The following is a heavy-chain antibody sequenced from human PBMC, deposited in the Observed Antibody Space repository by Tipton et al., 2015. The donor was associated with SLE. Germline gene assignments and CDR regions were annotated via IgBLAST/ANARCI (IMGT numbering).Heavy chain of an antibody. Sequence: SLRLSCAASGFTFSGSAMHWVRQASGQGLEWVGRIRSKANSYATAYTASVKGRFTISRDDSKNTAYLQMNSLKTEDTAVYYCTLPWDGDYWGQGTLVTVSS. D-gene: IGHD1-26*01. CDR2: IRSKANSYAT. V-gene: IGHV3-73*01. CDR3: TLPWDGDY. J-gene: IGHJ4*02. CDR1: GFTFSGSA.